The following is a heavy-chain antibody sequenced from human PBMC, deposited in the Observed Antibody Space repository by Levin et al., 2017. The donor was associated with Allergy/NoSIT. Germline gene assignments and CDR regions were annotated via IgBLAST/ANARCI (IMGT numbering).Heavy chain of an antibody. V-gene: IGHV4-39*01. Sequence: SETLSLTCTVSGGSISSSSYYWGWIRQPPGKGLEWIGSIYYSGSTYYNPSLKSRVTISVDTSKNQFSLKLSSVTAADTAVYYCARQLEQVWGPGSDYGDYYWYFDLWGRGTLVTVSS. CDR1: GGSISSSSYY. CDR3: ARQLEQVWGPGSDYGDYYWYFDL. D-gene: IGHD4-17*01. CDR2: IYYSGST. J-gene: IGHJ2*01.